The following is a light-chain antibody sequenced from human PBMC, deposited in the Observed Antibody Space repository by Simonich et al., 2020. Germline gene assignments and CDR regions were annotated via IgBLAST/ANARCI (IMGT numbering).Light chain of an antibody. Sequence: QSALTQPPSASGSPGQSVTTSCTGTSSDVGGYNYVSWYQQHPGKAPKLMIYKVSKRPSGVPDRFSGSKSGNTASLTVSGLQAEDEADYYCSSYTSSSTVVFGGGTKLTVL. CDR2: KVS. CDR3: SSYTSSSTVV. J-gene: IGLJ2*01. V-gene: IGLV2-8*01. CDR1: SSDVGGYNY.